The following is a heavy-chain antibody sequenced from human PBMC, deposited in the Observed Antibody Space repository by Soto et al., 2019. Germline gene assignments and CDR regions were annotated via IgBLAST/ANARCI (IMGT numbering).Heavy chain of an antibody. D-gene: IGHD6-19*01. CDR3: ARSSGWRIWFDY. Sequence: QVQLVESGGGVVQPGRSLRLSCAASGFTFSSYAMHWVRQAPGKGLEWVAVISYDGSNKYYADSVKGRFTISRDNSKNTLYLQMNSLRAEDTAVYYCARSSGWRIWFDYWGQETLVTVSS. CDR1: GFTFSSYA. CDR2: ISYDGSNK. J-gene: IGHJ4*02. V-gene: IGHV3-30-3*01.